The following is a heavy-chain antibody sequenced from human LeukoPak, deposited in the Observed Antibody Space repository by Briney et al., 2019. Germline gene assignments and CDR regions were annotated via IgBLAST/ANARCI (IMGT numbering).Heavy chain of an antibody. J-gene: IGHJ4*02. D-gene: IGHD1-14*01. CDR2: INHSGST. CDR3: ARGRNRVDY. CDR1: GGSFSGYY. Sequence: SETLSLTCAVYGGSFSGYYWSWIRQPPGKGLEWIGEINHSGSTNYNPSLKSRVTISVDTSKNQFSLKLSSVTAADTAVYYCARGRNRVDYWGQGTLVTVS. V-gene: IGHV4-34*01.